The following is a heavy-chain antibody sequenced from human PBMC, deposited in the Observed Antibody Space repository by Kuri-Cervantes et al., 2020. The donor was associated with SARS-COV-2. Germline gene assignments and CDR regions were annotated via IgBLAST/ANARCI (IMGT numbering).Heavy chain of an antibody. CDR1: GGSISSYY. D-gene: IGHD5-18*01. V-gene: IGHV4-39*01. Sequence: SETLSLTCSVSGGSISSYYWGWIRQPPGEGLEWIGSIYYSGSTYYNPSLKSRVTISVDTSKNQFSLKLSSVTAADTAVYYCARLVRGIQLWSIGNYYYYYGMDVWGQGTTVTVSS. CDR2: IYYSGST. J-gene: IGHJ6*02. CDR3: ARLVRGIQLWSIGNYYYYYGMDV.